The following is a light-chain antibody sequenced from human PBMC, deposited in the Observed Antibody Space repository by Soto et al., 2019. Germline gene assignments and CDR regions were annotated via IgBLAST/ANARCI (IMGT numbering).Light chain of an antibody. CDR2: GAS. CDR1: QSVSNN. CDR3: QHYSNWPPWA. V-gene: IGKV3-15*01. Sequence: EIVMTQSPATLSVSPGERATLSCRASQSVSNNLAWYQQKPGQAPRLLIYGASTRATGIPARFSGSGSGTEFSLTISSLQSEDFAVYYCQHYSNWPPWAFGQGTKVEVK. J-gene: IGKJ1*01.